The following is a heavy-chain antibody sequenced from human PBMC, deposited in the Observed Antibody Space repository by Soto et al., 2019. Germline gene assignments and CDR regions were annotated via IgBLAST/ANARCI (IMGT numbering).Heavy chain of an antibody. CDR1: GGSISSDGYS. V-gene: IGHV4-30-2*01. J-gene: IGHJ6*02. CDR3: ARHGGDIAARLGYYYYGMDV. CDR2: IYPSGTA. D-gene: IGHD6-6*01. Sequence: SETLSLTCGVSGGSISSDGYSWIWIRQPPGKGLEWIGYIYPSGTAYYSPSFQGQVTISADKSISTAYLQWSSLKASDTAMYYCARHGGDIAARLGYYYYGMDVWGQGTTVTVSS.